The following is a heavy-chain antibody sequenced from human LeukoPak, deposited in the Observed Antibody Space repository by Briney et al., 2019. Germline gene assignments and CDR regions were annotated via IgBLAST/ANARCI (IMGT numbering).Heavy chain of an antibody. V-gene: IGHV3-74*01. CDR2: LNSDGSST. J-gene: IGHJ3*02. CDR3: ARGPTPTYSPGGWGAFDI. CDR1: GFTFSNYW. Sequence: GGSLRLSCAASGFTFSNYWMHWVRQAPGKGLVWVSRLNSDGSSTTYADSVKGRFTISRDNAKNTLYLQMNSLRAEDTAVYYCARGPTPTYSPGGWGAFDIWGQGTMVTVSS. D-gene: IGHD3-16*01.